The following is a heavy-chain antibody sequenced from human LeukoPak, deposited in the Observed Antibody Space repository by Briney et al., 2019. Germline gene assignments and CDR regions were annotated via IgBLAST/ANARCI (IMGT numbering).Heavy chain of an antibody. CDR2: INHSGST. V-gene: IGHV4-34*01. J-gene: IGHJ4*02. Sequence: PSETLSLTCAVYGGSFSGYYWSWIRQPPGKGLEWIGEINHSGSTNYNPSLKSRVTISVDTSKNQFSLKLSSVTAADTAVYYCATDNWNRVFRYWGQGTLVTVSS. CDR3: ATDNWNRVFRY. CDR1: GGSFSGYY. D-gene: IGHD1-20*01.